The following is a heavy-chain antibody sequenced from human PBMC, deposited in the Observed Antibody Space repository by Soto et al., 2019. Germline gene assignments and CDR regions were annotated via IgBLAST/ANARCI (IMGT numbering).Heavy chain of an antibody. CDR1: GGSISSSSYY. CDR3: ARLKYYYDSSGYYYDY. D-gene: IGHD3-22*01. J-gene: IGHJ4*02. CDR2: IYYSGST. Sequence: QLQLQESGPGLVKPSETLSLTCTVSGGSISSSSYYWGWIRQPPGKGLEWIGSIYYSGSTYYNPSLKSRVTISVDTSKNHFSLKLSSLTAADTAVYYCARLKYYYDSSGYYYDYWGQGTLVTVSS. V-gene: IGHV4-39*01.